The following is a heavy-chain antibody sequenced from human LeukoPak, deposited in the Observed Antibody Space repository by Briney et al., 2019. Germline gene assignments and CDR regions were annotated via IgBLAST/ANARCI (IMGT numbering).Heavy chain of an antibody. D-gene: IGHD2-2*03. Sequence: GGSLRLSCAVSGFTFSNEAMGWVRQLRGGGLEWVSTISPGGGATYYAESMKGRFTISRDNSKSTLYLEMNSLRVEDTAVYYCAMDRGFWGQGTMITVSS. CDR1: GFTFSNEA. CDR2: ISPGGGAT. J-gene: IGHJ3*01. CDR3: AMDRGF. V-gene: IGHV3-23*01.